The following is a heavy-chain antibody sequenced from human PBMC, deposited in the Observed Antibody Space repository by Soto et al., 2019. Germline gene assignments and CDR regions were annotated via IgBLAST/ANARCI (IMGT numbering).Heavy chain of an antibody. CDR1: GGSITSDDNW. V-gene: IGHV4-4*02. Sequence: QVQLQESGPGLVKPSGTLSLTCAVSGGSITSDDNWWSWVRQPPGKGLEWIGEIYHSGSTNYNPSLNSRVTISVDKSKNQFSLKLTSVTAAATAVYYCVSSSWYSLDYWCQGTLVTVSS. J-gene: IGHJ4*02. CDR3: VSSSWYSLDY. CDR2: IYHSGST. D-gene: IGHD6-13*01.